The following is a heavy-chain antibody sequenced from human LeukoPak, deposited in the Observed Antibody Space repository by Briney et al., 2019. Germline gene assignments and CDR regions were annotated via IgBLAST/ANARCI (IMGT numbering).Heavy chain of an antibody. CDR1: GYTFTSYG. J-gene: IGHJ6*02. V-gene: IGHV1-18*01. Sequence: ASVKVSCKASGYTFTSYGISWVRQAPGQGLEWMGWISAYNGNTNYAQKLQGRVTMTTDTSTSTAYMELRSLRSDDTAVYYCARGGGYESDYYYYGMDVWGQGTTATVSS. CDR2: ISAYNGNT. D-gene: IGHD5-12*01. CDR3: ARGGGYESDYYYYGMDV.